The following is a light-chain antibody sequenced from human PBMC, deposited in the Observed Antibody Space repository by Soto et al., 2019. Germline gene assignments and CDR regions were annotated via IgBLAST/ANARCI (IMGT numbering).Light chain of an antibody. CDR1: HSVGTY. V-gene: IGKV3-11*01. CDR3: QQRRNWPLT. CDR2: ELS. Sequence: EIVLTQSPSTLSLSLGERATPSCRASHSVGTYLNWYQHKPGQAPRLLIYELSKRATGIPVRFSWSGSGTDFTLTISSLQPEDFAVYYCQQRRNWPLTFGGGTKVEIK. J-gene: IGKJ4*01.